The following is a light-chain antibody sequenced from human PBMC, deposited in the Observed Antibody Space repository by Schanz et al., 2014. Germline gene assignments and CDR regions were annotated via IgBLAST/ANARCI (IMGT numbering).Light chain of an antibody. V-gene: IGLV2-14*03. J-gene: IGLJ2*01. CDR3: CSYTSIYTRV. Sequence: QSVLTQPASVSGSPGQSITISCTGTSSDVGGSDYVSWYQQHPGKAPKLIIFDVDDRPSGISNRYSASKSGNTASLTISGLQPEDEADYYCCSYTSIYTRVFGGGTKLTVL. CDR2: DVD. CDR1: SSDVGGSDY.